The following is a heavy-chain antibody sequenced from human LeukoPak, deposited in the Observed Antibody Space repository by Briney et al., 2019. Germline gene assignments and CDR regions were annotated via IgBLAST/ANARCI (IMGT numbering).Heavy chain of an antibody. D-gene: IGHD1-26*01. J-gene: IGHJ4*02. CDR1: GFTFSTYG. V-gene: IGHV3-30*18. CDR2: ISYDGSNK. CDR3: AKGWDTKSTSRSPFDY. Sequence: GGSLRLSCAASGFTFSTYGMHWVRQAPGKGLEWVAVISYDGSNKYFADSVKGRFTISRDNSKNTLSLQMNSLRSEDTAVYCCAKGWDTKSTSRSPFDYWGQGTLVTVSS.